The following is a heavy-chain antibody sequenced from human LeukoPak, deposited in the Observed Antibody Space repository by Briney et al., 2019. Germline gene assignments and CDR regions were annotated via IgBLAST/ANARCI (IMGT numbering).Heavy chain of an antibody. Sequence: ASVKVSCKASGYTFTSYAMNWVRQAPGQGLEWMGWINTNTGNPTYAQGFTGRFVFSLDTSVSTAYLQISSLKAEDTAVYYCARDGSGYDFSYYYYYMDVWGKGTTVTVSS. CDR1: GYTFTSYA. D-gene: IGHD5-12*01. V-gene: IGHV7-4-1*02. J-gene: IGHJ6*03. CDR3: ARDGSGYDFSYYYYYMDV. CDR2: INTNTGNP.